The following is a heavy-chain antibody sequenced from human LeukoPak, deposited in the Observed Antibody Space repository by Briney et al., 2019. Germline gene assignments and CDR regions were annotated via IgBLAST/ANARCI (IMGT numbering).Heavy chain of an antibody. D-gene: IGHD3-9*01. CDR1: GGSISSYY. J-gene: IGHJ6*02. V-gene: IGHV4-4*07. CDR2: IYTSGST. CDR3: ARVYFAFPDYYGMDV. Sequence: PSETLSLTCTVSGGSISSYYWSWIRQPAGKGLEWIGRIYTSGSTNYNPSLKSRVTMSVDTSKNQFSLKLSSVTAADTAVYYCARVYFAFPDYYGMDVRGQGTTVTVSS.